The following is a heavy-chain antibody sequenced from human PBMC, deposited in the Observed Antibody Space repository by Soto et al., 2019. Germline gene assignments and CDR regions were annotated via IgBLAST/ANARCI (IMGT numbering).Heavy chain of an antibody. D-gene: IGHD4-17*01. CDR3: AREVYGAEYYYGMDV. J-gene: IGHJ6*02. CDR2: IYYTGTT. Sequence: QVQLQESGPGLVKPSETLSLTCAVSGDSTSRYYWSWIRQPPGKGLEWMGYIYYTGTTNYNPSLKSRVTISVDTSKNQFSLNLSSVTAADTAIYYCAREVYGAEYYYGMDVWGQGTTVTVSS. CDR1: GDSTSRYY. V-gene: IGHV4-59*01.